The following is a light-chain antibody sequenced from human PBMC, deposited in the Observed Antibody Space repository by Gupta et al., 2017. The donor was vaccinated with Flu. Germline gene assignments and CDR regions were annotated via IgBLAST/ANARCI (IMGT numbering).Light chain of an antibody. CDR2: GAS. J-gene: IGKJ2*01. Sequence: MVLTQSPGTLSLSPGERATLSCRASQSVSSNYLAWYQQKPGQAPRLLIYGASNRATGIPDRFSGSGSGTDFTLTVSRLEPEDFAVYYCQQYGSSPRTFGQGTKLEIK. V-gene: IGKV3-20*01. CDR1: QSVSSNY. CDR3: QQYGSSPRT.